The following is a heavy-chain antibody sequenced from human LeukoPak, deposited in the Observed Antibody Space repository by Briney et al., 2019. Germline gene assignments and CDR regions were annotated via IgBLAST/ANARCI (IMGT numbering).Heavy chain of an antibody. D-gene: IGHD1-26*01. CDR1: GYTFTGHY. CDR3: ARESIRIVGAAKVKFFDY. Sequence: GASVKVSCKASGYTFTGHYIHWVRQAPGEGLEWMGGINADSGDTNYAQTFEGRVTMTRDTSINTAALDLSKLRSDDTALYYCARESIRIVGAAKVKFFDYWGQGTLLTVSS. CDR2: INADSGDT. J-gene: IGHJ4*02. V-gene: IGHV1-2*02.